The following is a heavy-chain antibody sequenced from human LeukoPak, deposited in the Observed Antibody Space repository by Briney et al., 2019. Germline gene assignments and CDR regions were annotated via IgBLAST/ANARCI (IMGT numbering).Heavy chain of an antibody. CDR3: ARGPIQLWIHNAMDV. CDR1: GFTFGDHA. V-gene: IGHV3-49*04. J-gene: IGHJ6*02. CDR2: IRSKAYRGTT. D-gene: IGHD5-18*01. Sequence: GGSLRLSCTGSGFTFGDHAMSWVRQAPGKGLEWVDFIRSKAYRGTTEYAASVKGRFTISRDDSASIAYLQMNSLRIEDTAVYYCARGPIQLWIHNAMDVWGQGTTVTVSS.